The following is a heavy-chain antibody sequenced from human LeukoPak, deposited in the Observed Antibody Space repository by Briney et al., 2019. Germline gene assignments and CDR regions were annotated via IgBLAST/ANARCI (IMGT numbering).Heavy chain of an antibody. V-gene: IGHV4-30-2*01. Sequence: SETLSLTCAVSGGSISSGGYSWSWIRQPPGKGLEWIGYIYHSGSTYYNPSLKSRVTISVDRSKNQFSLKLSSVTAADTAVYYCARHSARYSYGYGWSEPYYGMDVWGQGTTVTVSS. D-gene: IGHD5-18*01. CDR3: ARHSARYSYGYGWSEPYYGMDV. CDR2: IYHSGST. J-gene: IGHJ6*02. CDR1: GGSISSGGYS.